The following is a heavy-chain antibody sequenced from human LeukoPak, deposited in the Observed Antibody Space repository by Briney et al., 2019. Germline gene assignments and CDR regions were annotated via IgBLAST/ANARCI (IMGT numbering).Heavy chain of an antibody. D-gene: IGHD3-3*01. CDR2: MSGSGGST. V-gene: IGHV3-23*01. CDR1: GVTFSSYA. Sequence: GGSLRLYCAASGVTFSSYAMSWVRQAPGKGLEWVSAMSGSGGSTYYADSVKGRFTISRDNSKNTLYLRMNSLRAEDTAVYYCANEGHFEVFGVIWGQGTLVTVSS. CDR3: ANEGHFEVFGVI. J-gene: IGHJ4*02.